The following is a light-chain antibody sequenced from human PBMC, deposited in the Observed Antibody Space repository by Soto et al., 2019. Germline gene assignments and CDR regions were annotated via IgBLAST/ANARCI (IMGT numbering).Light chain of an antibody. Sequence: DIQMTQSPSTLPASVGDRITITCRASQTISSWLAWYQQKPGKAPKLLIYKASTLKSGVPSRFSGSGSGTEFTLTISSLQPDDFATYYCQHYNSYSEAFGRGTKVDIK. J-gene: IGKJ1*01. CDR1: QTISSW. V-gene: IGKV1-5*03. CDR3: QHYNSYSEA. CDR2: KAS.